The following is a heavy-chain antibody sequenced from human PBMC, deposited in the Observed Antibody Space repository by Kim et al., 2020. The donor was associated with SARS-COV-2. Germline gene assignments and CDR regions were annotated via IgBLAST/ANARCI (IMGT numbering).Heavy chain of an antibody. Sequence: GGSLRLSCAASGFIFSNYWMTWVRQAPGKGLEWVASIRHDGGGENYDDSVKGRFTISTDSAKNTLSLQMNSLRAEDTAIYYCARDSAFACGHY. V-gene: IGHV3-7*03. D-gene: IGHD3-10*01. CDR1: GFIFSNYW. J-gene: IGHJ4*01. CDR3: ARDSAFACGHY. CDR2: IRHDGGGE.